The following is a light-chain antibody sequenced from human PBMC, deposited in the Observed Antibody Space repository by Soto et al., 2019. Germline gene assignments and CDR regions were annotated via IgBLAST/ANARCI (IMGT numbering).Light chain of an antibody. CDR2: GAS. J-gene: IGKJ1*01. CDR3: QQYNEWPPWT. CDR1: QSVGSN. Sequence: EVVVTQSPATLSLSPGERASLSCRASQSVGSNLAWYQQKPGQAPRLLIYGASTRATGIPARFSGSGSATEFTLTISSLQSEDFAVYYCQQYNEWPPWTFGQGTRVEVK. V-gene: IGKV3-15*01.